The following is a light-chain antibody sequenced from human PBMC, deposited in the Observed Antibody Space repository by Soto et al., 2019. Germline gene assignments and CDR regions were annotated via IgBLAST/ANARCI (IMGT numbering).Light chain of an antibody. V-gene: IGLV4-69*01. J-gene: IGLJ2*01. CDR2: LNSDGSH. CDR1: SGHSSYA. Sequence: QPVLTQSPSASASLGASVKLTCTLSSGHSSYAIAWDQQQPEKGPRYLMKLNSDGSHSKGDGIPVRFSGSSSGAERYLTISSLQSEDEADYYCQTWGTGIVIFGGGTKLTVL. CDR3: QTWGTGIVI.